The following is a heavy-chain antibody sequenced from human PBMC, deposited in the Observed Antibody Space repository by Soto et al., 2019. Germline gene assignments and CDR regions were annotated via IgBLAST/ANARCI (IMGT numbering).Heavy chain of an antibody. CDR2: IYSGGST. CDR3: ARDSYYGILTGYRGNDAFDI. CDR1: GFTVSSNY. V-gene: IGHV3-66*01. D-gene: IGHD3-9*01. J-gene: IGHJ3*02. Sequence: EVQLVESGGGLVQPGGSLRLSCAASGFTVSSNYMSWVRQAPGKGLEWVSVIYSGGSTYYADSVKGRFTISSDNSKNKLYLQMNSLRAYDTAVYYCARDSYYGILTGYRGNDAFDIWGRGTMVTVSS.